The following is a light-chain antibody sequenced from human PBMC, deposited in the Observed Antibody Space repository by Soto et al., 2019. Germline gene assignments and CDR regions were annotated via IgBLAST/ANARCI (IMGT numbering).Light chain of an antibody. CDR3: QSYDSSLSAVV. CDR2: DNT. J-gene: IGLJ2*01. CDR1: SSNIGAGFD. V-gene: IGLV1-40*01. Sequence: QSVLTQPPSVSGAPGQRVTISCTGGSSNIGAGFDVYWYQHLPGTAPKLLIYDNTNRPSGVPDRFSGSKSGTSASLAITGLQAEDEADYYCQSYDSSLSAVVFGGVTKLTV.